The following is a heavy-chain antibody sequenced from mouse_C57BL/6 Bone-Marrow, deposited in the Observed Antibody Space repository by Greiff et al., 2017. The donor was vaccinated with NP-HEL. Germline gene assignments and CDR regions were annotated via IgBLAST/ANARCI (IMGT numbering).Heavy chain of an antibody. J-gene: IGHJ3*01. V-gene: IGHV1-64*01. CDR2: IHPNSGST. D-gene: IGHD1-1*01. CDR3: ARKGTTVVGGPAD. CDR1: GYTFTSYW. Sequence: QVQLQQPGAELVKPGASVKLSCKASGYTFTSYWMHWVKQRPGQGLEWIGMIHPNSGSTNYNEKFKSKATLTVDKSSSTAYMQLSSLTSEDSAVYYCARKGTTVVGGPADWGQGTLVTVSA.